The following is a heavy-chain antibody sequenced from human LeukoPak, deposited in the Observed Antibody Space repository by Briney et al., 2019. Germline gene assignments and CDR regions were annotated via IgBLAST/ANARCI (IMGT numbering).Heavy chain of an antibody. D-gene: IGHD3-9*01. Sequence: GASVKVSCKTSGGTFSSYAISWVRQAPGQGLEWMGWISGYNGNTKNAQKFQARVTMTTDTSTSTAYMELRSLRSDDTAFYFWAKTAYDILTGYFQPNWFDPWGQGTLVTVSS. CDR2: ISGYNGNT. J-gene: IGHJ5*02. CDR3: AKTAYDILTGYFQPNWFDP. V-gene: IGHV1-18*01. CDR1: GGTFSSYA.